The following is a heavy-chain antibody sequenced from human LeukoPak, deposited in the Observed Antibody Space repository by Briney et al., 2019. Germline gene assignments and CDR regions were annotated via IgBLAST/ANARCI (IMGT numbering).Heavy chain of an antibody. CDR1: GGSISSYY. V-gene: IGHV4-59*08. CDR3: ASTIYDILTGYGSLDY. D-gene: IGHD3-9*01. CDR2: IYYSGST. J-gene: IGHJ4*02. Sequence: SETLSLTCTVSGGSISSYYWSWIRQPPGKGLEWIGYIYYSGSTNYNPSLKSRVTISVDTSKNQFSLKLSSATAADTAVYYCASTIYDILTGYGSLDYWGQGTLVTVSS.